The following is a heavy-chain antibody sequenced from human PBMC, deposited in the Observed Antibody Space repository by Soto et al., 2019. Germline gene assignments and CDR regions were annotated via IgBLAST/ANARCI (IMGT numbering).Heavy chain of an antibody. CDR3: ARYCSTVRCYGGFDY. CDR1: GYTFTSYT. D-gene: IGHD2-2*01. V-gene: IGHV1-3*01. Sequence: QVQLVQSGAEVKKPGASVKVSCKASGYTFTSYTLHWVRQAPGQRPEGMGRINVGNSNTKYSQRFQGGVTFTWDTSATTANMDLSSLTTGDTAVYYCARYCSTVRCYGGFDYWGQGTLVTVSS. J-gene: IGHJ4*02. CDR2: INVGNSNT.